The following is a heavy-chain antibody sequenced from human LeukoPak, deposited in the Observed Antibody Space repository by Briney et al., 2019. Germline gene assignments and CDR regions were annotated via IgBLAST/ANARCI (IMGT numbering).Heavy chain of an antibody. Sequence: GGSLRLSCAASGFTFSSDWMSWVRQAPGKGLERVANIKQDGSEKYYVDSVKGRFTISRDNAKNSLYLQMNSLRAEDTAVYYCARGYSYGFDYWGQGTLVTVSS. D-gene: IGHD5-18*01. CDR2: IKQDGSEK. J-gene: IGHJ4*02. CDR1: GFTFSSDW. CDR3: ARGYSYGFDY. V-gene: IGHV3-7*04.